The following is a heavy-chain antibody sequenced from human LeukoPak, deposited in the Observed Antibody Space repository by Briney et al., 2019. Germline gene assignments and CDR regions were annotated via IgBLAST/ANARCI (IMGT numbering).Heavy chain of an antibody. V-gene: IGHV4-30-4*01. CDR3: AREIGSGSGPVSDNWFDP. CDR2: IYYSGST. J-gene: IGHJ5*02. CDR1: GGSISSGDYY. D-gene: IGHD3-10*01. Sequence: SQTLSLTCTVSGGSISSGDYYWSWIRQPPGKGLEWIGYIYYSGSTYYNPSLKSRVTISVDTSKKQFSLKLSSVTAADTAVYYCAREIGSGSGPVSDNWFDPWGQGTLVTVSS.